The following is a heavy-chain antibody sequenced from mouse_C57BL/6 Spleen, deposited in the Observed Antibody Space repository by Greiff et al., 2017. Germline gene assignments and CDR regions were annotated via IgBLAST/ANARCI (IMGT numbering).Heavy chain of an antibody. CDR2: INPNNGGT. CDR3: ARLGFRYFDV. CDR1: GYTFTDYN. J-gene: IGHJ1*03. D-gene: IGHD3-1*01. V-gene: IGHV1-18*01. Sequence: EVQGVESGPELVKPGASVKIPCKASGYTFTDYNMDWVKQSHGKSLEWIGDINPNNGGTIYNQKFKGKATLTVDKSSSTAYMELRSLTSEDTAVYYCARLGFRYFDVWGTGTTVTVSS.